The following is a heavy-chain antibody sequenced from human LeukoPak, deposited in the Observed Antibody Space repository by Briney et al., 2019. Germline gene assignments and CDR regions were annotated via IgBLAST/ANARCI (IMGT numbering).Heavy chain of an antibody. CDR1: GYSFTSYW. Sequence: GESLKISCKGSGYSFTSYWISWVRQMPGKGLEWMGRIDPSDSYTNYSPSFQGHVTISADKSISTAYLQWSSLKASDTAMYYRARGPCIVGATDYYYYGMDVWGQGTTVTVSS. CDR3: ARGPCIVGATDYYYYGMDV. V-gene: IGHV5-10-1*01. CDR2: IDPSDSYT. D-gene: IGHD1-26*01. J-gene: IGHJ6*02.